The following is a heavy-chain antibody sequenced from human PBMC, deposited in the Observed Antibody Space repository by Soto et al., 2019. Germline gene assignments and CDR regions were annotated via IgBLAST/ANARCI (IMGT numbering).Heavy chain of an antibody. J-gene: IGHJ4*02. D-gene: IGHD6-19*01. CDR3: ARQAYSSGWYFDY. V-gene: IGHV4-39*01. Sequence: PSETLSLTCTVSGGSISSSSYYWGWIRQPPGKGLEWIGSIYYSGSTYYNPSLKSRVTISVDTSKNQFSLKLSSVTAADTAVYYCARQAYSSGWYFDYWGQGTLVTVPS. CDR2: IYYSGST. CDR1: GGSISSSSYY.